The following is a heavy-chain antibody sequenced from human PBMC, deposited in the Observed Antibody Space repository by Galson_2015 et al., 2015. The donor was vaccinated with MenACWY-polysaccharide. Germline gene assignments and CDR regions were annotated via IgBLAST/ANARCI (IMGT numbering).Heavy chain of an antibody. CDR2: IKQDGSDK. CDR3: ARTRPNDYWSAFDL. D-gene: IGHD3-3*01. CDR1: GFTFTSYY. J-gene: IGHJ4*02. Sequence: SLRLSCAASGFTFTSYYMTWVRQAPGKGLEWVANIKQDGSDKFYADPVKGRFTISRDNSKTTLYLQMHSLRAEDTALYYCARTRPNDYWSAFDLWGQGALATVSS. V-gene: IGHV3-7*03.